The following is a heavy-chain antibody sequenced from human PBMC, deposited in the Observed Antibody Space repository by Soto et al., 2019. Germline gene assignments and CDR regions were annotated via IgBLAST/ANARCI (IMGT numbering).Heavy chain of an antibody. V-gene: IGHV1-8*01. CDR1: GYTFTNYD. CDR2: MNPNSGHT. CDR3: AKYSGGSYRAFDY. D-gene: IGHD3-22*01. Sequence: ASVKVSCKASGYTFTNYDINWVRQAPGQGLEWMGWMNPNSGHTGFARKFQGRVTMTKSTAIRTAYMELSSLKSEDTAVYYCAKYSGGSYRAFDYWGQGTLVTVSS. J-gene: IGHJ4*02.